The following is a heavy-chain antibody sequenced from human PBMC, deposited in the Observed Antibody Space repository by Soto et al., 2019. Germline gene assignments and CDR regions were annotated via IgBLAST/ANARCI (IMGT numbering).Heavy chain of an antibody. J-gene: IGHJ4*02. Sequence: GGSLRLSCAASGFTFSSYAMHWVRQAPGKGLEWVAVISYDGSNKYYADSVKGRFTISRDNSKNTLYLQMNSLRAEDTAVYYCARGSGVMSSSQFDYWGQGTLVTVSS. D-gene: IGHD6-6*01. CDR3: ARGSGVMSSSQFDY. CDR1: GFTFSSYA. V-gene: IGHV3-30-3*01. CDR2: ISYDGSNK.